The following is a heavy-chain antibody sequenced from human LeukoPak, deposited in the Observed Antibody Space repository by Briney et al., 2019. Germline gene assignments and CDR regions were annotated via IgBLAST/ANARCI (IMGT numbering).Heavy chain of an antibody. D-gene: IGHD3-3*01. CDR3: ARHQYYDFWSGRCDAFDI. CDR1: GYSFTNYW. J-gene: IGHJ3*02. Sequence: GESLKISCKGSGYSFTNYWIGWVRQMPGKGLEWMGFIYPGDSDTKYSPSFQGQVTISADKSISTAYLQWSSLKASDTAMYCCARHQYYDFWSGRCDAFDIWGQGTMVTVSS. CDR2: IYPGDSDT. V-gene: IGHV5-51*01.